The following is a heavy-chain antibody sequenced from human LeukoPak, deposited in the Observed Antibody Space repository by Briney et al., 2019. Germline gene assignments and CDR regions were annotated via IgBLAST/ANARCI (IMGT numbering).Heavy chain of an antibody. CDR1: GGSISSGDYY. CDR2: IYYSGST. CDR3: ARIENFDWLFDY. V-gene: IGHV4-30-4*01. Sequence: SETLSLTRTVSGGSISSGDYYWSWIRQPPGEGLEWIGYIYYSGSTYYNPSLKSRVTISVDTSKNQFSLKLSSVTAADTAVYYCARIENFDWLFDYWGQGTLVTVSS. D-gene: IGHD3-9*01. J-gene: IGHJ4*02.